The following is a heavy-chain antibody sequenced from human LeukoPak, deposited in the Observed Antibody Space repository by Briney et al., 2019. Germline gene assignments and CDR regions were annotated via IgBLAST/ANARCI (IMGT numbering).Heavy chain of an antibody. CDR3: ARGFFDY. CDR1: GFTFSSYG. V-gene: IGHV3-33*01. J-gene: IGHJ4*02. CDR2: IWYDGSNK. Sequence: GGSLRLSGAASGFTFSSYGMHWVHQAPGKGLEWVAVIWYDGSNKYYADSVKGRFTISRDNSKNTLYLQMNSLRAEDTAVYYCARGFFDYWGQGTLVTVSS.